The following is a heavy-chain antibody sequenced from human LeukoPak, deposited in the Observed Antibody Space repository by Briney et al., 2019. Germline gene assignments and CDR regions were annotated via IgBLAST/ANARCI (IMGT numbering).Heavy chain of an antibody. CDR2: IYTSGST. V-gene: IGHV4-4*09. CDR1: GGSISSYY. J-gene: IGHJ5*02. Sequence: SETLSLTCTVSGGSISSYYWSWIRQPPGKGLEWIGYIYTSGSTNYNPSLKSRVTISVDTSKNQFSLKLSSVTAADTAVYYCARGGYSSSWLTTREYNWFDPWGQGTLVTVSS. D-gene: IGHD6-13*01. CDR3: ARGGYSSSWLTTREYNWFDP.